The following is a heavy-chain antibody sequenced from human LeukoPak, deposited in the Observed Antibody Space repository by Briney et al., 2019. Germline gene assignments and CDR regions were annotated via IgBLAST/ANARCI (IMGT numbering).Heavy chain of an antibody. Sequence: PSETLSLTCTVSGGSMNDYYWSWIRRPPGKGLEWIGYMYYSGSTNYNPSLKSRVSISIDTSKNQLSLKLSSVTAADTAVYYCARDRYCIGGICYSGRFDPWGRGTLVTVSS. CDR3: ARDRYCIGGICYSGRFDP. J-gene: IGHJ5*02. CDR2: MYYSGST. V-gene: IGHV4-59*01. CDR1: GGSMNDYY. D-gene: IGHD2-15*01.